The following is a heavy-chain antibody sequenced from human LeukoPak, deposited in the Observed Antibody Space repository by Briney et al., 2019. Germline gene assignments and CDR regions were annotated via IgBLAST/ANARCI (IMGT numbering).Heavy chain of an antibody. CDR1: GFTFSSYW. Sequence: PGGSLRLSCAASGFTFSSYWMSWVRQAPGKGLEWVANIKQDGSEKYYVDSVKGRFTISRDNAKNSLYLQMNSLRAEDTAVYYCARAAPRSSSIETYYFDYWGQGTLVTVSS. CDR3: ARAAPRSSSIETYYFDY. D-gene: IGHD6-13*01. J-gene: IGHJ4*02. CDR2: IKQDGSEK. V-gene: IGHV3-7*03.